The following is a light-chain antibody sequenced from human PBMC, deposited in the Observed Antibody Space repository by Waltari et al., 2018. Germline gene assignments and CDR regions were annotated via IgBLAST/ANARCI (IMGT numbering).Light chain of an antibody. Sequence: QSVLTHPPSASGTPGPRVTLFCYGSSSNTGSPYIYWYQQIPGTAPKLLIYTNNQRPSGVPDRFSGSKSGTSASLAISGLRSEDEGDYYCAAWDASLSGPVFGGGTNLTVL. CDR3: AAWDASLSGPV. J-gene: IGLJ3*02. V-gene: IGLV1-47*01. CDR1: SSNTGSPY. CDR2: TNN.